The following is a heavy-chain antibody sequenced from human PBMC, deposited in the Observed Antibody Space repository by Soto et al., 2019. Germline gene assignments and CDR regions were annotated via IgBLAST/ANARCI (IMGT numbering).Heavy chain of an antibody. V-gene: IGHV4-31*03. CDR2: MHYSGRT. CDR1: GGSITAGDYY. CDR3: VRYYYVTSGYSNGFDS. D-gene: IGHD3-22*01. Sequence: QVQLQESGPGLVKPSQTLSLTCTVSGGSITAGDYYWGWIRHHPGKGLEWIGYMHYSGRTYNNPALRSRVVISLDTSKNQFSLKLSSVTAADTAEYFCVRYYYVTSGYSNGFDSWGQGTLVTVSS. J-gene: IGHJ5*01.